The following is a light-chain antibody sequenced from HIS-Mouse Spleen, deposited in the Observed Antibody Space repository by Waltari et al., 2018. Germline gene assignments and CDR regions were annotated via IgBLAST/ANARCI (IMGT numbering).Light chain of an antibody. J-gene: IGLJ2*01. CDR2: QDS. V-gene: IGLV3-1*01. CDR1: KLGDKY. Sequence: SYELTQPPSVSVSPGQTASITCSGDKLGDKYACWYQQKPGQSPVLVIYQDSKRHSGIPERFSGAKSGNTATLTISGTQAMDEADYYCQAWDSSTAVVFGGGTKLTVL. CDR3: QAWDSSTAVV.